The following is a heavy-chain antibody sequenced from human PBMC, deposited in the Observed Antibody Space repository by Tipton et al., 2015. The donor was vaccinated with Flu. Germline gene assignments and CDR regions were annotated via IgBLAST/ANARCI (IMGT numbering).Heavy chain of an antibody. Sequence: TLSLTCAVYGGSFSGYYWSWIRQPPGKGLEWIGEINHSGSTNYNPSLKSRVTISADTSKKQFSLKLNSVTAADTAVYYCARSSRGWYRAMFDWGQGTLVTVSS. D-gene: IGHD6-19*01. CDR2: INHSGST. V-gene: IGHV4-34*01. J-gene: IGHJ4*02. CDR1: GGSFSGYY. CDR3: ARSSRGWYRAMFD.